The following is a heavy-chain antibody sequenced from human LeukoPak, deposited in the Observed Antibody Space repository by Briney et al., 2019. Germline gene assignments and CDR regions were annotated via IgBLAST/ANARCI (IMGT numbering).Heavy chain of an antibody. CDR2: IRSKANSYAT. CDR1: GFTFSGSA. J-gene: IGHJ4*02. Sequence: GGSLRLSCAASGFTFSGSAVHWVRQASGKGLEWVGRIRSKANSYATAYAASVKGRFTISRDDSKNTAYLQMNSLKTEDTAVYYCTSEGLRRSSGYYYRISDYWGQGTLVTVSS. V-gene: IGHV3-73*01. CDR3: TSEGLRRSSGYYYRISDY. D-gene: IGHD3-22*01.